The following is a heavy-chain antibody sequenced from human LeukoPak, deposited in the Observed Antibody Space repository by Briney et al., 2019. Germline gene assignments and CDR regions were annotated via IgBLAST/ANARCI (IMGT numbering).Heavy chain of an antibody. D-gene: IGHD7-27*01. CDR1: GFTFSSYA. Sequence: GGSLRLSCAASGFTFSSYAMSWVRQAPRKGLEWVSAISGSGGSTYYADSVKGRFTISRDNSKNTLYLQMNSLRAEDTAVYYCAKDPNWGVALYYFDYWGQGTLVTVSP. CDR2: ISGSGGST. CDR3: AKDPNWGVALYYFDY. V-gene: IGHV3-23*01. J-gene: IGHJ4*02.